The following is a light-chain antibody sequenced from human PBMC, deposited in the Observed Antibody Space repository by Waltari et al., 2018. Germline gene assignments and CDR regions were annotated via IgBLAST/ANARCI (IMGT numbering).Light chain of an antibody. CDR1: QGVNTW. Sequence: DIQMTQSPSSVSASVGERVTITCRASQGVNTWLAWYQQKPGKVPKLLIHTTSTLQPGVPSRFSGSGSGTDFTLTISSLQPEDFATYYCQQANSSPLTFGQGTQVEV. CDR2: TTS. V-gene: IGKV1-12*01. CDR3: QQANSSPLT. J-gene: IGKJ1*01.